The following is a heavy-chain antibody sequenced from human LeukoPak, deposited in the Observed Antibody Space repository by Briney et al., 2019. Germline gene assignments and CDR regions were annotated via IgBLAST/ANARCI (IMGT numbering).Heavy chain of an antibody. D-gene: IGHD2-2*01. CDR2: INPNSGGP. CDR1: GYTFTAYY. CDR3: ARDLIPAAVSDSYGMDV. V-gene: IGHV1-2*02. Sequence: GESLKISCKASGYTFTAYYLHWVRQAPGQGLEWMGRINPNSGGPNSAQKFQGRVTMTRDTSISTAYMELNGLRSGDTAIYYCARDLIPAAVSDSYGMDVWGLGTTVTVSS. J-gene: IGHJ6*02.